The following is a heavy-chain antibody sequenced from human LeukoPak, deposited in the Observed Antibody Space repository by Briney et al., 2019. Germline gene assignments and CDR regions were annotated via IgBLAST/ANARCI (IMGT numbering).Heavy chain of an antibody. CDR1: GYTFTGYY. D-gene: IGHD3-10*01. V-gene: IGHV1-2*02. Sequence: GASVKVSCKASGYTFTGYYMHWVRQAPGQGLECMGWINPHSGDTKYAEKFQDRVTMTRDTSISTAYMELSSLRSDDTAVYYCARGLHYGSGNYHNAPFDYWGQGTLVTVSS. J-gene: IGHJ4*02. CDR3: ARGLHYGSGNYHNAPFDY. CDR2: INPHSGDT.